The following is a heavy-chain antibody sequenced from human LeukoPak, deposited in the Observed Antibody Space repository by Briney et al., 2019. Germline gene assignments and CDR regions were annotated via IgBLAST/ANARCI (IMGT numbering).Heavy chain of an antibody. CDR1: GGSISSGDYY. CDR3: ARDRDCSSTSCPLDY. CDR2: IYYSGST. Sequence: SETLSLTCTVSGGSISSGDYYWSWIRQPPGKGLEWIGYIYYSGSTYYNPSLKSRVTISVDTSKNQFSLKLSSATAADTAVYYCARDRDCSSTSCPLDYWGQGTLVTVSS. J-gene: IGHJ4*02. D-gene: IGHD2-2*01. V-gene: IGHV4-30-4*01.